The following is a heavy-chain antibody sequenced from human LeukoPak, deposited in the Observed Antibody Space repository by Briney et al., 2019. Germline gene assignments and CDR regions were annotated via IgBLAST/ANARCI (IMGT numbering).Heavy chain of an antibody. CDR3: ARGARAPDI. CDR1: GASISSFY. CDR2: IYYSGTT. J-gene: IGHJ3*02. Sequence: SETLSLTCTVYGASISSFYWTWIRQPPGKGLEWIGYIYYSGTTNYNPSLKSRVTISVDTSKNQLSLKLSSVTAADTAVYYCARGARAPDIWGQGTMVTVSS. V-gene: IGHV4-59*01. D-gene: IGHD4/OR15-4a*01.